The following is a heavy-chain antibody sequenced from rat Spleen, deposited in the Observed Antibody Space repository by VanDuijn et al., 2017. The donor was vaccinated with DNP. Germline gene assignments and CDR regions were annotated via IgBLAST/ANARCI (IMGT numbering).Heavy chain of an antibody. V-gene: IGHV4-2*01. CDR3: ARENSGPMDA. Sequence: EVQLVETGGGLVQPGGSLKLSCAASGFNFNGYWMGWVRQAPGKGLEWIGEINKDSSSINYTPSLKDKVTISRDNGQNTLYLQMRKLGSEDTAIYYCARENSGPMDAWGQGSSVTVSS. J-gene: IGHJ4*01. CDR1: GFNFNGYW. CDR2: INKDSSSI. D-gene: IGHD4-3*01.